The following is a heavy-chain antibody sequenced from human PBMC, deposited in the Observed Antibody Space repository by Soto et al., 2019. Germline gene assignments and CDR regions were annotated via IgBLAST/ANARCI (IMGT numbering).Heavy chain of an antibody. D-gene: IGHD7-27*01. CDR1: GCNFSTYA. V-gene: IGHV3-23*01. Sequence: GRLLRDRWGASGCNFSTYARSWVSQAQGKGLEWVSAISGSGASTYYADSVKGRFTISRDNSKNTLYLQMNSLRADDTAVYYCAKDTWGLGLQHRGQGPLVTVSS. J-gene: IGHJ1*01. CDR2: ISGSGAST. CDR3: AKDTWGLGLQH.